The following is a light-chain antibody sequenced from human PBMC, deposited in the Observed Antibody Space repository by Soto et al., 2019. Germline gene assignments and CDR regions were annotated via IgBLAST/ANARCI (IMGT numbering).Light chain of an antibody. Sequence: QSVLTQPASVSGSPGQSITISCTGTSSDVGGYNYVSWYQQHPGKAPKLMIYEVSNRPSGVSNRFSGSKSGNTASLTISGLQAEDEADYYCSSYTSSSTLLFVFGTGTKATV. CDR1: SSDVGGYNY. CDR2: EVS. V-gene: IGLV2-14*01. J-gene: IGLJ1*01. CDR3: SSYTSSSTLLFV.